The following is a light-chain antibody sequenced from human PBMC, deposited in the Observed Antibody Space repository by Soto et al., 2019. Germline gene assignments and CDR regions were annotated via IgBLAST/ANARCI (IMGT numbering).Light chain of an antibody. J-gene: IGKJ1*01. V-gene: IGKV3-20*01. CDR1: QSVISSH. CDR3: QQYGSSPRT. Sequence: EMVWTQSPGTLSLSPGERATLSCRASQSVISSHLAWYQQKPGQAPRLLISGASSRATGIPDRFTGSGSGTDFTLTISRLEPEDFAVYYCQQYGSSPRTFGQGTKVDI. CDR2: GAS.